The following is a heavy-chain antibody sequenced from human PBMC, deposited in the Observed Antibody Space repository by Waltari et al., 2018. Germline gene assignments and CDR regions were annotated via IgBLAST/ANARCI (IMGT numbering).Heavy chain of an antibody. Sequence: QVQLVQSGAEVKKPGSSVKVSCKASGGTFSSYAISWVRQAPGQGLEWMGGIIPIFGTANYAQKFQGRVTITADKSTSTAYMELSSLRSEDTAVYYCATRLAARGGYYYYYYYMDVWGKGTTVTVSS. D-gene: IGHD6-6*01. CDR1: GGTFSSYA. CDR2: IIPIFGTA. J-gene: IGHJ6*03. V-gene: IGHV1-69*14. CDR3: ATRLAARGGYYYYYYYMDV.